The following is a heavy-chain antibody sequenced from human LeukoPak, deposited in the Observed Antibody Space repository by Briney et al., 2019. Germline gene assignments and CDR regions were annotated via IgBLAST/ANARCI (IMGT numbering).Heavy chain of an antibody. D-gene: IGHD3-10*01. CDR1: GGSFSGYY. V-gene: IGHV4-34*01. CDR2: INHSGST. CDR3: ARDWGDYYGSGSYEDWFDP. J-gene: IGHJ5*02. Sequence: SETLSLTCAVSGGSFSGYYWSWIRQPPGKGLEWIGEINHSGSTNYNPSLKSRVTISVDTSKNQFSLKLSSVTAADTAVYYCARDWGDYYGSGSYEDWFDPWGQGTLVTVSS.